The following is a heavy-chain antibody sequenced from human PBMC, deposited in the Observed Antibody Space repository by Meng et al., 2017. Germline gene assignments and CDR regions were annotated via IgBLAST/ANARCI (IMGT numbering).Heavy chain of an antibody. D-gene: IGHD5-12*01. V-gene: IGHV1-2*06. J-gene: IGHJ4*02. CDR1: GYPFTGYY. CDR2: INPNSGGT. Sequence: QVQLVQSGAGVKKPGASVKVSCKASGYPFTGYYMHWVRQAPGQGLEWMGRINPNSGGTNYAQKFQGRVTMTRDTSISTAYMELSRLRSDDTAVYYCARSIVATMVFDYWGQGTLVTVSS. CDR3: ARSIVATMVFDY.